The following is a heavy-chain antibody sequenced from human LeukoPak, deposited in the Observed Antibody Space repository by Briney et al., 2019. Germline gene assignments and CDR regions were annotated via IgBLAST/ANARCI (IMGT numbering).Heavy chain of an antibody. CDR2: INWNGGST. CDR1: GFTFDDYG. V-gene: IGHV3-20*04. Sequence: GGSLRLSCAASGFTFDDYGMSWVRQAPGKGLEWVSGINWNGGSTGYADSVKGRFTISRDNAKNSLYLQMNSLRAKDTALYYCARSGTLLYYYMDVWGKGTAVTVSS. CDR3: ARSGTLLYYYMDV. J-gene: IGHJ6*03. D-gene: IGHD2-21*02.